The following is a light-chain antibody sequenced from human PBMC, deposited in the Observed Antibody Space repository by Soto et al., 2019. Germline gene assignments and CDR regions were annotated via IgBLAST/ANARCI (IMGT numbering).Light chain of an antibody. Sequence: QSALTQPASVSGSPGQSITISCTGTSSDVGSHNLVSWYQQHPGQAPKLMIYEVTKRPLGVSTRFSASKSGNTASLTISGLQVEEGADYYCCSYGGSRAVFGGGTQLTAL. J-gene: IGLJ7*02. CDR3: CSYGGSRAV. V-gene: IGLV2-23*02. CDR1: SSDVGSHNL. CDR2: EVT.